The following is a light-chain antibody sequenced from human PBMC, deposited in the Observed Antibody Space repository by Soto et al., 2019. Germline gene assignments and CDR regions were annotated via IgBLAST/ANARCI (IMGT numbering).Light chain of an antibody. V-gene: IGKV3-20*01. J-gene: IGKJ4*01. CDR2: DAS. Sequence: EIVLTQSPATLSLSPGERATLSCRASQSVRNNYLAWYQQKPGQAPRFLIFDASSRATGIPDRFSGSGSGTDFTLTISRLEPEDFAVYYGQQYGSTPLTFGGGTKVDIE. CDR3: QQYGSTPLT. CDR1: QSVRNNY.